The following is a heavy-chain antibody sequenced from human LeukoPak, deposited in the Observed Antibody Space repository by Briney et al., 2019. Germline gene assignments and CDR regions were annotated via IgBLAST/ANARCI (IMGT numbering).Heavy chain of an antibody. CDR1: GGSFSGYY. V-gene: IGHV4-34*01. J-gene: IGHJ3*02. D-gene: IGHD2-2*01. CDR3: ARELAYCSGTSCYGGTFHI. CDR2: INHSGST. Sequence: SETLSLTCAVYGGSFSGYYWSWIRQPPGKGLEWIGEINHSGSTDYNPSLKSRVTISVDTSKNQFSLKLISVTAADTAVYYCARELAYCSGTSCYGGTFHICRQGTMVSVSS.